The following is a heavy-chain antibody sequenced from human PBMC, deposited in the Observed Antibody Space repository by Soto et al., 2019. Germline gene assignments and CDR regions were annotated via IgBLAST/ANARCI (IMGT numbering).Heavy chain of an antibody. CDR2: IIPIFGTA. J-gene: IGHJ3*02. Sequence: QVQLVQSGAEVKKPGSSVKVSCKASGGNFSSSAISWVRQAPGQGLEWMGGIIPIFGTAHYAQKFQGRVTITADESTSTAYLELLSLRSDDTAVYYCARGSQYYYDSTFDGTFDIWGQGTMVTVAS. D-gene: IGHD3-22*01. CDR1: GGNFSSSA. V-gene: IGHV1-69*01. CDR3: ARGSQYYYDSTFDGTFDI.